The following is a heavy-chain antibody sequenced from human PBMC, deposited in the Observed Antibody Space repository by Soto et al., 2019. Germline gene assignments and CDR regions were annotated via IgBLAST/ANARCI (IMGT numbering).Heavy chain of an antibody. Sequence: SETLSLTCAVYGGSFSGYYWSWIRQPPGKGLEWIGEINHSGSTNYNPSLKSRVTISVDTSKNQFSLKLSSVTAADTAVYYCARPISDDAFDIWGQGTMVTVSS. CDR2: INHSGST. CDR3: ARPISDDAFDI. J-gene: IGHJ3*02. CDR1: GGSFSGYY. V-gene: IGHV4-34*01.